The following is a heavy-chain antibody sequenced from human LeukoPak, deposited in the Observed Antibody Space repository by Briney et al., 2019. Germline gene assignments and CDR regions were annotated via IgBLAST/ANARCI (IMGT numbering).Heavy chain of an antibody. V-gene: IGHV4-34*01. CDR3: ARVPIMGSGSYSNWYFDL. Sequence: SETLSLTCAVYGGSFNDYFWSWIRQPPGKGLEWIGEINHSGSTKYTASLKSRVAISVDTSKNQFSLKLNSVTAADTAVYFCARVPIMGSGSYSNWYFDLWGRGTLVTVSS. CDR1: GGSFNDYF. D-gene: IGHD1-26*01. J-gene: IGHJ2*01. CDR2: INHSGST.